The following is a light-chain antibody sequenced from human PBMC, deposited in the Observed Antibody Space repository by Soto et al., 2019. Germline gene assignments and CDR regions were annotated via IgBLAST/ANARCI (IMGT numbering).Light chain of an antibody. Sequence: DVVMTQTAPTLSVTLGQRAPIPCKSSQSLLNSVGKTYLYCYLQKPGQPPQLLIYEVSNRFSGVSDRFTGSGSGTDFTLKISRVEAEDVGVYYCMQSIQLPITFGQGTRLEIK. CDR1: QSLLNSVGKTY. CDR2: EVS. J-gene: IGKJ5*01. CDR3: MQSIQLPIT. V-gene: IGKV2D-29*01.